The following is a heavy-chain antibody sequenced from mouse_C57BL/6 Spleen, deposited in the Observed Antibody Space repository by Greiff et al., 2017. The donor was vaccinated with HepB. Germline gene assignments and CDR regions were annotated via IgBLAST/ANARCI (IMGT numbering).Heavy chain of an antibody. Sequence: QVQLKESGPELVKPGASVKISCKASGYAFSSSWMNWVKQRPGKGLEWIGRIYPGDGDTNYNGKFKGKATLTADKSSSTAYMQLSSLTSEDSAVYFGARRLTGTWYFDVWGTGTTVTVSS. CDR3: ARRLTGTWYFDV. V-gene: IGHV1-82*01. CDR2: IYPGDGDT. CDR1: GYAFSSSW. J-gene: IGHJ1*03. D-gene: IGHD4-1*01.